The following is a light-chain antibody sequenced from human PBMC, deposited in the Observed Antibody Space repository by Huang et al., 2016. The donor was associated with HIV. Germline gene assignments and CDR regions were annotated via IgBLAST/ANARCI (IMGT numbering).Light chain of an antibody. Sequence: EIVMTQSPATLSVSPGERATLSCRASQSISSNLAWYQQKPGQAPWLLIHGASTRATGIPARFIGSGSGTEFTLTISSLQSADFAVYHCQQYNNWPYTFGQGTKLEIK. CDR2: GAS. CDR3: QQYNNWPYT. V-gene: IGKV3-15*01. J-gene: IGKJ2*01. CDR1: QSISSN.